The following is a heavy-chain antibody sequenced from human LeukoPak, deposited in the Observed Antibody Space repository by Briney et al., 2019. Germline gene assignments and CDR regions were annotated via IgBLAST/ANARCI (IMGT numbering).Heavy chain of an antibody. CDR3: ARDYYDSSGYFTSPCY. V-gene: IGHV3-33*01. D-gene: IGHD3-22*01. CDR1: GFTFSSYG. Sequence: GGSLRLSCAASGFTFSSYGMHWVRQAPGKGLEWVAVIWYDGSNKYYADSVKGRFTISRDNSKNTLYLQMNSLRAEDTAAYYCARDYYDSSGYFTSPCYWGQGTLVTVSS. J-gene: IGHJ4*02. CDR2: IWYDGSNK.